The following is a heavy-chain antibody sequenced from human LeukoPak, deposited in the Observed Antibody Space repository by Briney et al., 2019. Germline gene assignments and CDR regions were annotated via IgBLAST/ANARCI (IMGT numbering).Heavy chain of an antibody. D-gene: IGHD6-19*01. CDR3: ARDKAVAGIRAFDI. CDR2: IYYSGST. V-gene: IGHV4-59*12. Sequence: PSETLSLTCTVSGGSISSYYWSWIRQPPGKGLEWIGYIYYSGSTYYNPSLRSRVTISVDTSKNQFSLKLSSVTAADTAVYYCARDKAVAGIRAFDIWGQGTMVTVSS. J-gene: IGHJ3*02. CDR1: GGSISSYY.